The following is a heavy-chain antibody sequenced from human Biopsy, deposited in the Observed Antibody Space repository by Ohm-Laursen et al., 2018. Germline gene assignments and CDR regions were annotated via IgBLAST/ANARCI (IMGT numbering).Heavy chain of an antibody. Sequence: SQSLSRTASGSAVSVSAKNWDCLGPGQGQERVSSIPGGGNYINYADSVRGRFTISRDNSNNSVYLVMLSLRAEDTAVSFCATAAYAPPYLDLWGRGTVVTVSS. V-gene: IGHV3-21*06. CDR3: ATAAYAPPYLDL. CDR2: IPGGGNYI. D-gene: IGHD4-17*01. J-gene: IGHJ4*02. CDR1: GSAVSVSA.